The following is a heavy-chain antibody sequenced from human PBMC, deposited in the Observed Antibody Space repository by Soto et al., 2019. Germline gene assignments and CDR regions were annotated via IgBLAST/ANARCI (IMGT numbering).Heavy chain of an antibody. CDR1: GFTFRNGW. CDR3: TTALGRYCSSTSCYEDAFDI. Sequence: GSLRLSCAASGFTFRNGWVSWVRQGPGKGLEWVGPIKSQTGGGTTEYAAPVKGRFTISRDDSKNTLYLQMNSLKTEDTAVYYCTTALGRYCSSTSCYEDAFDIWGQGTMVTVSS. J-gene: IGHJ3*02. D-gene: IGHD2-2*01. V-gene: IGHV3-15*01. CDR2: IKSQTGGGTT.